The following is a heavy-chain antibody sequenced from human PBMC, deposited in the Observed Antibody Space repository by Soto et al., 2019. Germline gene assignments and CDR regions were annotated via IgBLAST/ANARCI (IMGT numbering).Heavy chain of an antibody. CDR2: ISSSSYT. J-gene: IGHJ6*02. CDR1: GFTFSDYY. CDR3: ARDRGWYYDFWSGYSGMDV. Sequence: GGSLRLSCAASGFTFSDYYMSWIRQAPGKGLEWVSYISSSSYTNYADSVKGRFTISRDNAKNSLYLQMNSLRAEDTAVYYCARDRGWYYDFWSGYSGMDVWGQGTTVTVSS. V-gene: IGHV3-11*06. D-gene: IGHD3-3*01.